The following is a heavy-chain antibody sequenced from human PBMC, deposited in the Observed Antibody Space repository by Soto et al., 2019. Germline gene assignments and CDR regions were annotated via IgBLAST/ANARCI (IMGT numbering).Heavy chain of an antibody. CDR1: GDSITSYY. CDR2: IYYTGST. CDR3: ARHAFGSGFYYGMGV. V-gene: IGHV4-59*08. J-gene: IGHJ6*02. D-gene: IGHD3-10*01. Sequence: QVQLQESGPGLVKPSETLSLTCTVSGDSITSYYWSWIRQPPGKGLEWLGYIYYTGSTTYNPSLKRRLTXXLDTSKNQFSLKLNSVTAADTAVYYCARHAFGSGFYYGMGVWGQGTTVTVSS.